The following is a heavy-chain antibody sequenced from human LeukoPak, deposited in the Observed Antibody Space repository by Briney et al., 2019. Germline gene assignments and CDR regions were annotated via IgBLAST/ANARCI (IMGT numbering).Heavy chain of an antibody. CDR1: GFTFSSYW. V-gene: IGHV3-74*01. J-gene: IGHJ5*02. CDR3: ARDPHSGYDNWFDR. CDR2: IKSDGSYT. Sequence: GGSLRLSCAASGFTFSSYWMHWVRQAPGKGLVWVARIKSDGSYTGYTDSAKGRLTISRDNAKNTLYLQMNSLRAEDTAVYYCARDPHSGYDNWFDRWGQGTLVTVSS. D-gene: IGHD5-12*01.